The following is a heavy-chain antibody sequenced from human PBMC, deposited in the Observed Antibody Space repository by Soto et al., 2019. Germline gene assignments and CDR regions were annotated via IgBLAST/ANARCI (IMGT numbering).Heavy chain of an antibody. CDR1: GGTFSSYT. CDR2: IIPILGIA. Sequence: QVQLVQSGAEVKKPGSSVKVSCKASGGTFSSYTISWVRQAPGQGLEWMGMIIPILGIANCAQKFQGRVTITADKSTSTAYMELSSLRSEDTAVYYCARDPHYYDSSGYPLEGDYWGQGTLVTVSS. CDR3: ARDPHYYDSSGYPLEGDY. D-gene: IGHD3-22*01. V-gene: IGHV1-69*08. J-gene: IGHJ4*02.